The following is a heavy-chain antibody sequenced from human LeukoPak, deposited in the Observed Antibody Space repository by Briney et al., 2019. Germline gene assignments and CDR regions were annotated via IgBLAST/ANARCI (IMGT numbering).Heavy chain of an antibody. CDR3: ARDPPPLGYCSGGSCYSDAFDI. CDR1: GFTFSSYW. J-gene: IGHJ3*02. V-gene: IGHV3-74*01. Sequence: PGGSLRLSCAASGFTFSSYWMHWVRQAPGKGLVWVSRIYSDGSSTNYADSVKGRFTISRDNAKNTLYLQMNSLRAEDTAVYYCARDPPPLGYCSGGSCYSDAFDIWGQGTMVTVSS. CDR2: IYSDGSST. D-gene: IGHD2-15*01.